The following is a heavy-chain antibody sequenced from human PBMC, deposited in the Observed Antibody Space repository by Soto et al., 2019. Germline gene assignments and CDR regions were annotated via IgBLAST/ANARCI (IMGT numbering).Heavy chain of an antibody. J-gene: IGHJ5*02. D-gene: IGHD2-2*01. V-gene: IGHV1-18*01. CDR3: ARVLGYCRSGACYREWFDP. Sequence: QVKLVQSGAEVKKPGASVKVSCKASGYTFTTHGISWARQAPGQGLGWMGWVSGDNGHTNYAPSLQGRVTMTTDTSTNTAYMELRSLRSAATAVYYCARVLGYCRSGACYREWFDPWGQGTLVTVSS. CDR1: GYTFTTHG. CDR2: VSGDNGHT.